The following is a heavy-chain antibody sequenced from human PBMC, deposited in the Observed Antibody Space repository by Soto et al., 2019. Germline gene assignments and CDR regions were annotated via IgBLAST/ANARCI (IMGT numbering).Heavy chain of an antibody. CDR1: GGTFSSYA. V-gene: IGHV1-69*12. CDR3: ASHTGSSPEGRYYYGMDV. J-gene: IGHJ6*02. Sequence: QVQLVQSGAEVKKPGSSVKVSCKASGGTFSSYAISWVRQAPGQGLEWMGGIIPIFGTADYAQTVQGRVTITADESTCTAYMELSSLRSEDTAVYYCASHTGSSPEGRYYYGMDVWGQGTTVTVSS. D-gene: IGHD1-26*01. CDR2: IIPIFGTA.